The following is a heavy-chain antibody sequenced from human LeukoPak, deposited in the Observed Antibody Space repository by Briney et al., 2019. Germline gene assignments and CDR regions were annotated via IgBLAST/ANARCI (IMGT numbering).Heavy chain of an antibody. J-gene: IGHJ4*02. D-gene: IGHD3-22*01. CDR2: LSDSAVSS. CDR3: AKAPDSSGFPSYFDS. V-gene: IGHV3-23*01. CDR1: GFTFSTFA. Sequence: PGGSLRLSCAVSGFTFSTFAMNWVRQAPGKGLEWVSSLSDSAVSSYYAHSVKGRFTISRDNSKNTLYLQMNSLRAEDTATYYCAKAPDSSGFPSYFDSWGQGTLVAVSS.